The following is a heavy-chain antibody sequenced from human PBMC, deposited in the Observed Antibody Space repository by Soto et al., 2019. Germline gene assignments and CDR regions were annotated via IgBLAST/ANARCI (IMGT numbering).Heavy chain of an antibody. CDR3: ARHGLEDCSGGSCYGLDYYYYGMDV. V-gene: IGHV5-51*01. D-gene: IGHD2-15*01. J-gene: IGHJ6*02. CDR1: GYSFTSYW. Sequence: PGESLKISCKGSGYSFTSYWIGWVRQMPGKGLEWMGIIYPGDSDTRYSPSFQGQVTISADKSISTAYLQWSSLKASDTAMYYCARHGLEDCSGGSCYGLDYYYYGMDVWGQGTTVTVSS. CDR2: IYPGDSDT.